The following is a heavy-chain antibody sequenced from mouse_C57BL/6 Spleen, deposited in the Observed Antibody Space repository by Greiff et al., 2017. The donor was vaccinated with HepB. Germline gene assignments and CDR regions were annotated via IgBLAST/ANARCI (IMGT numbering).Heavy chain of an antibody. CDR3: ARRVREYYYGSPHYYAMDY. CDR1: GFSLSTSGMG. Sequence: QVTLKVSGPGILQSSQTLSLTCSFSGFSLSTSGMGVSWIRQPSGKGLEWLAHIYWDDDKRYNPSLKSRLTISQDTSRNQVFLKITSVDTADTATYYCARRVREYYYGSPHYYAMDYWGQGTSVTVSS. CDR2: IYWDDDK. D-gene: IGHD1-1*01. V-gene: IGHV8-12*01. J-gene: IGHJ4*01.